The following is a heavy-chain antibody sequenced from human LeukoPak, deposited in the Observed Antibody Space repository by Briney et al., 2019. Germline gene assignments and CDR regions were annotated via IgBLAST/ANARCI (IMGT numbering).Heavy chain of an antibody. CDR2: IYNSGST. D-gene: IGHD6-19*01. V-gene: IGHV4-59*01. CDR1: GGSISTYY. CDR3: ARFKRAGGWSYFDY. J-gene: IGHJ4*02. Sequence: PSETLSLTCTVSGGSISTYYWSWIRKPPGEGLEWIGHIYNSGSTNYSPSLKSRVTISVDTSKNQFSLKLSSVTAADTAVYYCARFKRAGGWSYFDYWGQGTLVTVSS.